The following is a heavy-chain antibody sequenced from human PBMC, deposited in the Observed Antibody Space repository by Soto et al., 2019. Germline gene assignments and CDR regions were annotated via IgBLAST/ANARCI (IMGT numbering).Heavy chain of an antibody. CDR1: GGSISSYY. J-gene: IGHJ5*02. Sequence: SETLSLTCTVSGGSISSYYWSWIRQPPGKGLEWIGYIYYSGSTNYNPSLKSRVTISVDTSKNQFSLKLSSVTAADTAVYYCARRIVVVAAKGWFDPWGQGTLVTVSS. CDR3: ARRIVVVAAKGWFDP. D-gene: IGHD2-15*01. V-gene: IGHV4-59*01. CDR2: IYYSGST.